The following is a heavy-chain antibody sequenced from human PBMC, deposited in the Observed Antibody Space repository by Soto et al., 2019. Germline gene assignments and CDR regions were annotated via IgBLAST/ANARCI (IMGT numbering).Heavy chain of an antibody. Sequence: VGSLRLSCAASGFTFSSYAMSWVRQAPGKGLEWVSAISGSGGSTYYADSVKGRFTISRDNSKNTLYLQMNSLRAEDTAVYYCAKANYDFWSGLHYYYYGMDVWGQGTTVTVSS. V-gene: IGHV3-23*01. CDR3: AKANYDFWSGLHYYYYGMDV. CDR1: GFTFSSYA. J-gene: IGHJ6*02. CDR2: ISGSGGST. D-gene: IGHD3-3*01.